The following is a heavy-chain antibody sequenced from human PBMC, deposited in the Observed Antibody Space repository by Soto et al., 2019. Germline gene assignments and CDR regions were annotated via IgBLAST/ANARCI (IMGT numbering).Heavy chain of an antibody. CDR2: ISGSCGST. V-gene: IGHV3-23*01. D-gene: IGHD2-2*02. J-gene: IGHJ4*02. CDR1: GFTFSSYA. CDR3: AKDKYPAAITYYFDY. Sequence: GGSLRLSCAASGFTFSSYAMSWVRQAPGKGLEWVSAISGSCGSTYYADSVKGRFTIPRDNSKNTLYLQMNSLRAEDTALYYCAKDKYPAAITYYFDYWGQGTLVTSPQ.